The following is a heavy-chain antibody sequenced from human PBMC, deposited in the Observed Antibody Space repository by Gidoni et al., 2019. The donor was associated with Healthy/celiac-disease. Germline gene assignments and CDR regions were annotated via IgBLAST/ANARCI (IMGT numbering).Heavy chain of an antibody. CDR3: AKLYCSGGSCYMDV. CDR1: GFTSSSYA. Sequence: EVQLLESGGGLVQPGGSLRLSCAASGFTSSSYAMSWVRQAPGKGLGWVSAISGSGGSTYYADSVKGRFTISRDNSKNTLYLQMNSLRAEDTAVYYCAKLYCSGGSCYMDVWGKGTTVTVSS. J-gene: IGHJ6*03. V-gene: IGHV3-23*01. D-gene: IGHD2-15*01. CDR2: ISGSGGST.